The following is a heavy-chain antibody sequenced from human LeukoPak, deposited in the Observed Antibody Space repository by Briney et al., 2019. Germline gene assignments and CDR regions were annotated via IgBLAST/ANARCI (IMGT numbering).Heavy chain of an antibody. Sequence: GESLKISCKGSGYSFASFWIAWVRQMPGKGLEWMGIIYPDDSDTRYSPSFQGQVTISADRSISTAYPQWSSLKASDTAMYYCARQKSIAARPSYYYMDVWGKGTTVTVSS. CDR1: GYSFASFW. CDR2: IYPDDSDT. CDR3: ARQKSIAARPSYYYMDV. V-gene: IGHV5-51*01. D-gene: IGHD6-6*01. J-gene: IGHJ6*03.